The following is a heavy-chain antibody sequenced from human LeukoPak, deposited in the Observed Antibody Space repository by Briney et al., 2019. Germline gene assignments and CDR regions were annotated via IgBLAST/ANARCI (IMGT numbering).Heavy chain of an antibody. CDR3: AREEMATIYHYFDY. D-gene: IGHD5-24*01. CDR1: GGTFSSYA. V-gene: IGHV1-69*04. J-gene: IGHJ4*02. CDR2: TIPILVIA. Sequence: GASVKVSCKASGGTFSSYAISWVRQAPGQGLEWMGRTIPILVIANYAQRFQGRVTITADKSTSTAYMELSGLRSEDTAVYYCAREEMATIYHYFDYWGQGTLVTVSS.